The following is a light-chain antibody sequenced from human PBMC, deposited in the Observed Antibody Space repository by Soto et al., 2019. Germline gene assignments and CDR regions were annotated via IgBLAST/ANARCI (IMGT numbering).Light chain of an antibody. CDR3: QQYYSYGWP. J-gene: IGKJ1*01. V-gene: IGKV1-8*01. CDR2: AAY. CDR1: QGISSY. Sequence: MRMPQSRSSLSASTGDSVTITCRASQGISSYLAWYTQKPGTAPKLLIYAAYTLQSGVPSRFSGSGSGTDFTLTISCLHCEDFATSYCQQYYSYGWPVGQGTKVDIK.